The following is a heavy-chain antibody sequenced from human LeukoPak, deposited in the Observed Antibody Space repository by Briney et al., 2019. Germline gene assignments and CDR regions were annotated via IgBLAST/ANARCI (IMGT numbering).Heavy chain of an antibody. V-gene: IGHV4-59*01. CDR2: IYYSGST. Sequence: SETLSLTCTVSGGSISSYYWSWIRQPPGKGLEWIGYIYYSGSTNYNPSLKSRVTISVDTSMNQFSLKLSSVTAADTAVYYCARDRWAAAGYYYYYMDVWGKGTTVTVSS. D-gene: IGHD6-13*01. CDR1: GGSISSYY. J-gene: IGHJ6*03. CDR3: ARDRWAAAGYYYYYMDV.